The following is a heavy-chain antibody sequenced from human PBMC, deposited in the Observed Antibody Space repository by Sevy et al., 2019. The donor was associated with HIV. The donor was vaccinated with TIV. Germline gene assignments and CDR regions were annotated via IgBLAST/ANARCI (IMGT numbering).Heavy chain of an antibody. CDR2: IIAYNGNT. CDR3: ARDSERFYYYGMDV. D-gene: IGHD1-26*01. J-gene: IGHJ6*02. CDR1: GYTFTSYG. V-gene: IGHV1-18*01. Sequence: ASVKVSCKASGYTFTSYGISWVRQAPGQGLEWMGWIIAYNGNTNYAQKLQGRVTMTTDTSTSTAYMELRSLRSDDTAVYYCARDSERFYYYGMDVWGLGTTVTVSS.